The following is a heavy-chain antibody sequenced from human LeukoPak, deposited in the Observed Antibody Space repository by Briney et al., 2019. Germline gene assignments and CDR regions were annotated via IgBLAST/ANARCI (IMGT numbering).Heavy chain of an antibody. V-gene: IGHV1-8*01. CDR1: GYTFTSYD. J-gene: IGHJ6*03. D-gene: IGHD2-2*01. Sequence: ASVKVSCKASGYTFTSYDINWVRQATGQGLEWMGWMNPNSGNTGYAQKFQGRVTMTRNTSISTAYMELSSLRSEDTAVYYCARALRYCSSTSCPLYYYYYMDVWSKGTTVTVSS. CDR3: ARALRYCSSTSCPLYYYYYMDV. CDR2: MNPNSGNT.